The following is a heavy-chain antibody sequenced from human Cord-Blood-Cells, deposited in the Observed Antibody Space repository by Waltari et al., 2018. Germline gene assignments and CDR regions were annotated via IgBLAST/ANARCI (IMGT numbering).Heavy chain of an antibody. CDR1: GGPISSGSYY. J-gene: IGHJ6*02. CDR3: ARRIAAAGTIYYYGMDV. Sequence: QVQLQESGPGLVKPSQTLSLTCTFSGGPISSGSYYWSWIRQPAGKGLEWIGYIYTSGSTNYNPSLKSRVTISVDTSKNQFSLKLSSVTAADTAVYYCARRIAAAGTIYYYGMDVWGQGTTVTVSS. D-gene: IGHD6-13*01. CDR2: IYTSGST. V-gene: IGHV4-61*09.